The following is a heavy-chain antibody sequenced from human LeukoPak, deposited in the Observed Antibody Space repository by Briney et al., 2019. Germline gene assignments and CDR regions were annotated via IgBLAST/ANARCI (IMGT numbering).Heavy chain of an antibody. D-gene: IGHD3-16*01. CDR2: LNAATGNT. V-gene: IGHV1-3*01. CDR1: GYTFTRNA. Sequence: ASVKVSCKASGYTFTRNAMHWVRQAPGQRLEWMGWLNAATGNTKHSQNFQGRVTITRDTSASTAYMELSSLRSEDTAVYYCARDGPGGDYYYYGMDVWGQGTTATVSS. CDR3: ARDGPGGDYYYYGMDV. J-gene: IGHJ6*02.